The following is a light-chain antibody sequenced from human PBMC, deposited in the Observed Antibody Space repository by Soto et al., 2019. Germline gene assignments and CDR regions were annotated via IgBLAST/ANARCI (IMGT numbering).Light chain of an antibody. Sequence: DIVMTQSPLSLPVTPGEPASISCRSSQSLLHSNVYNYLDWYLQKPGQSPQLLIYLGFNRASGVPDRFSGSGSGTDFALKISRVEAEDVGVYYCMQGTHWPITFGQGTRLEIK. V-gene: IGKV2-28*01. CDR1: QSLLHSNVYNY. CDR2: LGF. J-gene: IGKJ5*01. CDR3: MQGTHWPIT.